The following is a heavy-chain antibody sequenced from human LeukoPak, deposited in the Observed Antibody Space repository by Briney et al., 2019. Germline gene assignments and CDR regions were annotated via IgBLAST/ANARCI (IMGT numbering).Heavy chain of an antibody. Sequence: SETLSLTCAVYGGSFSRYYWTWIRQPPGKGLEWIGEINHSGSANYNPSLKSRVTISVDTSKNQFSLKLSSVTAADTAVYYCARHSQCGGGSCYVGYWGQGTLVTVSS. CDR3: ARHSQCGGGSCYVGY. CDR2: INHSGSA. V-gene: IGHV4-34*01. J-gene: IGHJ4*02. D-gene: IGHD2-15*01. CDR1: GGSFSRYY.